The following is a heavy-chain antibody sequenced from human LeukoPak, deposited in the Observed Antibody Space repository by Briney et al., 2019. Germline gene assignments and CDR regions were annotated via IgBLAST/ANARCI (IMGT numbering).Heavy chain of an antibody. V-gene: IGHV3-53*01. CDR1: GFTVSRNY. J-gene: IGHJ4*02. Sequence: GGSLRLSCAASGFTVSRNYMSWVRQAPGKGLEWVSVIYSGGNTYYADSVKGRFTISRDNSKNMLYLQMNSLRAEDTAVYYCARRGSSSWYLDYWGQGTLVTVSS. D-gene: IGHD6-13*01. CDR3: ARRGSSSWYLDY. CDR2: IYSGGNT.